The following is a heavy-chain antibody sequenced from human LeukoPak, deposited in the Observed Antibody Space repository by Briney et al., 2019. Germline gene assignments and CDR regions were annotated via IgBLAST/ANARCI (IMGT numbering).Heavy chain of an antibody. D-gene: IGHD2-15*01. J-gene: IGHJ6*02. CDR2: IYAGGNT. V-gene: IGHV3-53*01. CDR3: AKSSKVVVAATYYYYGMDV. CDR1: GFTVSSDY. Sequence: GGSLRLSCAVSGFTVSSDYMSWVRQAPGKGLEWVSVIYAGGNTYYADSVKGRFTISRDNSKNTLYLQMNSLRAEDTAVYYCAKSSKVVVAATYYYYGMDVWGQGTTVTVSS.